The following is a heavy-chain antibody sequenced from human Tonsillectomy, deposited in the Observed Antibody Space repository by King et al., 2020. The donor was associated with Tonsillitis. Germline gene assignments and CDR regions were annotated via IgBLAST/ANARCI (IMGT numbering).Heavy chain of an antibody. D-gene: IGHD2-21*02. CDR3: AHRGYGDYPLDTFDV. CDR1: GFSFTTNGMG. J-gene: IGHJ3*01. CDR2: IYWSADK. Sequence: TLKESGPTLVKPTQTLTLTCTFSGFSFTTNGMGVGWIRQPPRKALEWLGLIYWSADKSYSPSLKNRLTITKDTSKNQVVLTMTNMEPVDTATYYCAHRGYGDYPLDTFDVWGQGTMVTVSS. V-gene: IGHV2-5*01.